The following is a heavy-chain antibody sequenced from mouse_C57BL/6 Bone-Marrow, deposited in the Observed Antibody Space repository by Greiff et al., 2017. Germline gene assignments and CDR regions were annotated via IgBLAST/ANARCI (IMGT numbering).Heavy chain of an antibody. V-gene: IGHV1-26*01. CDR1: GYTFTDYY. J-gene: IGHJ2*01. Sequence: EVKLQQSGPELVKPGASVKISCKASGYTFTDYYMNWVKQSHGKSLEWIGDINPNNGGTSYNQKFKGKATLTVDTSSSTAYMELRSLTSEDSAVYYCARSDYYGSSRYYFDYWGQGTTLTVSS. D-gene: IGHD1-1*01. CDR3: ARSDYYGSSRYYFDY. CDR2: INPNNGGT.